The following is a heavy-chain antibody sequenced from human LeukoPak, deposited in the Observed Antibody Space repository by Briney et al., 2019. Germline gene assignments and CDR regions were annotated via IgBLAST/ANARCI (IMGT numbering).Heavy chain of an antibody. D-gene: IGHD3-3*01. Sequence: PSETLSLTCAVYGGSFSRYYWSWIRHPPGKGLEWIGEINHSGSTNYNPSLKSRVTISVDTSKNQFSLKLSSVTAADTAVYYCARLLRFLEWPNHYYYMDVWGKGTTVTVSS. CDR1: GGSFSRYY. CDR3: ARLLRFLEWPNHYYYMDV. J-gene: IGHJ6*03. V-gene: IGHV4-34*01. CDR2: INHSGST.